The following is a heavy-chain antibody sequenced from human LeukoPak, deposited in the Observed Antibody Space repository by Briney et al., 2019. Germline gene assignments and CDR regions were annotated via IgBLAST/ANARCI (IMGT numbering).Heavy chain of an antibody. CDR2: IYYSGST. CDR3: ASANLGYSSSWYPS. Sequence: SETLSLTCTVSGGSISSYYWSWIRQPPGKGLEWIGYIYYSGSTNYNPSLKSRVTISVDTSKNQFSLKLSSVTAADTAVYYCASANLGYSSSWYPSWGQGTLVTVSS. J-gene: IGHJ4*02. CDR1: GGSISSYY. V-gene: IGHV4-59*01. D-gene: IGHD6-13*01.